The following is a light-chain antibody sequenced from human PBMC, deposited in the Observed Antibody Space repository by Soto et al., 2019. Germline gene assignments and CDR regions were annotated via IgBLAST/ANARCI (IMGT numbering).Light chain of an antibody. J-gene: IGKJ4*01. Sequence: EIVLAQSPGTLSLPPGERATLSCRASQSFSSRKIAWFQQKPGQAPRLLMYGASSRGTGIPDRFSGGGSGTDFTLTISRLEPEDFAVYYCQQYGSSLGVTFGGGTKVDIK. CDR2: GAS. CDR1: QSFSSRK. CDR3: QQYGSSLGVT. V-gene: IGKV3-20*01.